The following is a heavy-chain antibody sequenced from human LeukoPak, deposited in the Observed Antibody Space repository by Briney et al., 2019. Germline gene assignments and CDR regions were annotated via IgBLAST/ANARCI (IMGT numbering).Heavy chain of an antibody. Sequence: GGSLRLSCAASGFTFSSYGMHWVRQAPGKGLEWVAVISYDGSNKYFADSVKGRFTISRDNSKNTLYLQMNSLRAEDTAVYYCAKVRLGYFDIWGQGTMVTVSS. CDR2: ISYDGSNK. CDR3: AKVRLGYFDI. D-gene: IGHD5-18*01. J-gene: IGHJ3*02. CDR1: GFTFSSYG. V-gene: IGHV3-30*18.